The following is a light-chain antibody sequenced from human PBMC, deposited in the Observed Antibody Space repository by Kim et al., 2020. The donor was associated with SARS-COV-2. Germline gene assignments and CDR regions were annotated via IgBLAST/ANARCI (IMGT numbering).Light chain of an antibody. CDR3: QVWDSSSDHVV. J-gene: IGLJ2*01. CDR2: YDS. V-gene: IGLV3-21*04. CDR1: NIGSKM. Sequence: PAKTAGITCGGNNIGSKMVTWDQQKPGQAPVLVIYYDSDRPSGIPERFSGSNSGNTATLTISRVEAGDEADYYCQVWDSSSDHVVFGGGTQLTVL.